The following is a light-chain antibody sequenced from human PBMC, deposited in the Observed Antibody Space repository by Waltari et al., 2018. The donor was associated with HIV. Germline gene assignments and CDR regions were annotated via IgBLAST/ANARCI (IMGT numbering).Light chain of an antibody. CDR3: SSYTSSSTRV. CDR1: SNHGGDYNH. CDR2: DVS. V-gene: IGLV2-14*01. J-gene: IGLJ1*01. Sequence: QSALTPPSSVSGSPGQSITISGTGTSNHGGDYNHFSLYQQHPGKAPKLIIYDVSNRPSGVSNRFSGAKSGNTASLTISGLQTEDEADYYCSSYTSSSTRVFGTGTKVTVL.